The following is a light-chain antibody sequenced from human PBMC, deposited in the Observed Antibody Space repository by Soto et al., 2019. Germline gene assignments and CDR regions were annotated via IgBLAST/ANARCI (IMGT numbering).Light chain of an antibody. CDR3: EQSYSIPYT. CDR2: VAS. J-gene: IGKJ2*01. CDR1: QSITSY. V-gene: IGKV1-39*01. Sequence: DIQMTQSPSSLSASVGDRVTITCRASQSITSYLNWYQVKPGKAPKIRIYVASSLQSGVPSRFSGSRYGTDFTLTISSLQPEDYATYYCEQSYSIPYTFGQGTNIDIK.